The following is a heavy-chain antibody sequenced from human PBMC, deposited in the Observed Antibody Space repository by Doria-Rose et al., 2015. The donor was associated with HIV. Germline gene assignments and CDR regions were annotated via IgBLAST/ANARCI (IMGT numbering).Heavy chain of an antibody. CDR1: GVSLSSPGMG. CDR2: IFSDDER. D-gene: IGHD6-13*01. J-gene: IGHJ4*02. CDR3: ARIKSSRWYHKYYFDF. V-gene: IGHV2-26*01. Sequence: SGPVLVKPTETLTLTCTVSGVSLSSPGMGVSWIRQPPGKALEWLANIFSDDERSYKTSLKSRLNISRSTSKSQVVLTRTDMDPVDTATYYCARIKSSRWYHKYYFDFWGQGTLVIVSA.